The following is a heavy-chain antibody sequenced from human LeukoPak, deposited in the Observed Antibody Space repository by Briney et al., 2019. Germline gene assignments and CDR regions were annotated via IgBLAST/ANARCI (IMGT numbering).Heavy chain of an antibody. CDR1: GYTFTSYG. CDR3: ARVGLRYYYYGMDV. J-gene: IGHJ6*02. Sequence: GASVKVSCKASGYTFTSYGISWVRQAPGQGLEWMGWISAYNGNTNYAQELQGRVTMTTDTSTSTAYMELRSLRSDDTAVYYCARVGLRYYYYGMDVWGQGTTVTVSS. D-gene: IGHD3-16*01. CDR2: ISAYNGNT. V-gene: IGHV1-18*01.